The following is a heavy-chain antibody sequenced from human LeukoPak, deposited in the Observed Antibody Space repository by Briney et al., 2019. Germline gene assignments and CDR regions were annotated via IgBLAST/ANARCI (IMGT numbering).Heavy chain of an antibody. CDR2: ISSGGDTT. CDR1: GFTFSAYS. D-gene: IGHD2-8*02. Sequence: SGGSLRLSCAASGFTFSAYSINWVRQALGKGLEWISHISSGGDTTYYADSVKGRFTISRDNGKNSLYLQMNSLRPEDTAVYYCARQKLDDYCTVAVPSGSCYAPFDYWGQGTLVTVSS. CDR3: ARQKLDDYCTVAVPSGSCYAPFDY. V-gene: IGHV3-48*01. J-gene: IGHJ4*02.